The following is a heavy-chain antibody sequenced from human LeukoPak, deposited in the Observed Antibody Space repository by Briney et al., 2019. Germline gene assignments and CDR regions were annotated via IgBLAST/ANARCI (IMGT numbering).Heavy chain of an antibody. V-gene: IGHV3-23*01. CDR3: VKGPLVRLDY. CDR1: GFTFSSYA. Sequence: GGSPRLSCAAAGFTFSSYAMNWVRQAPGKGLEWVSAINGGGGSTYYADSVKGRFTISRDNSKNTLFLQMNSLRAEDTAIYYCVKGPLVRLDYWGQGTLVTVSS. D-gene: IGHD6-13*01. CDR2: INGGGGST. J-gene: IGHJ4*02.